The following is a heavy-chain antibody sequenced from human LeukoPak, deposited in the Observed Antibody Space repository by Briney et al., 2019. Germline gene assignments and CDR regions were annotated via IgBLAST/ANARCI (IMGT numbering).Heavy chain of an antibody. D-gene: IGHD1-26*01. CDR3: ARGSLGYGGSYFKQSYYFDY. CDR2: IYYSGST. J-gene: IGHJ4*02. CDR1: GGSISSYY. V-gene: IGHV4-59*01. Sequence: PSETLSLTCTVSGGSISSYYWSWIRQPPGKGLEWIGYIYYSGSTNYNPSLKSRVTISVDTSKNQFSLKLSSATAADTAVYYCARGSLGYGGSYFKQSYYFDYWGQGTLVTVSS.